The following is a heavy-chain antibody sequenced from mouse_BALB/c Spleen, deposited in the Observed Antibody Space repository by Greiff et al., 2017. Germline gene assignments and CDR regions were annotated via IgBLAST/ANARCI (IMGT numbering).Heavy chain of an antibody. CDR3: ARVGLRRCAY. CDR1: GFTFSSYG. V-gene: IGHV5-6-3*01. CDR2: INSNGGST. J-gene: IGHJ3*01. Sequence: EVMLVESGGGLVQPGGSLKLSCAASGFTFSSYGMSWVRQTPDKRLELVATINSNGGSTYYPDSVKGRFTISRDNAKNTLYLQMSSLKSEDTAMYYCARVGLRRCAYWGQGTLVTVSA. D-gene: IGHD2-4*01.